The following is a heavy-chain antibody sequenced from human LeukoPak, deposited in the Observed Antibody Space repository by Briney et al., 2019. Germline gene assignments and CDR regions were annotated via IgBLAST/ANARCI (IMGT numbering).Heavy chain of an antibody. V-gene: IGHV5-10-1*01. CDR1: GYSFTNYW. Sequence: GASLQISCKGSGYSFTNYWITWVRQMPGKGLEWMGRVDPSDSYAYYSPSFQGHVTISTDKSITTAYLQWSSLKASDTAMYYCARQGLSSGWNNWFDPWGQGTLVTVSS. J-gene: IGHJ5*02. CDR2: VDPSDSYA. CDR3: ARQGLSSGWNNWFDP. D-gene: IGHD6-19*01.